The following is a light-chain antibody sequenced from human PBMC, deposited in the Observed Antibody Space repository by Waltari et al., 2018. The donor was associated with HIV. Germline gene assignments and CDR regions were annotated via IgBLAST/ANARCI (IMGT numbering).Light chain of an antibody. CDR3: QQYNNWPPT. Sequence: EIVMTQSPATLSVSPAERATLSCRASQSVTSNLAWYQQKPGQAPRLLIYGASTRATGIPARFSGGGSGTEFTLTIRSLQSEDFAVYYCQQYNNWPPTFGQGTKVEIK. CDR1: QSVTSN. J-gene: IGKJ1*01. CDR2: GAS. V-gene: IGKV3-15*01.